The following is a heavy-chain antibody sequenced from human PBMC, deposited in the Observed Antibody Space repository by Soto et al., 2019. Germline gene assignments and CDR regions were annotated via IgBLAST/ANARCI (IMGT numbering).Heavy chain of an antibody. CDR2: VYYDGST. D-gene: IGHD4-17*01. CDR3: HYGGEDY. CDR1: GDSISSSRYY. V-gene: IGHV4-39*01. J-gene: IGHJ4*02. Sequence: SETLSLTCTVSGDSISSSRYYWDWIRQPPGKGLEWIGSVYYDGSTYSKPSLKSRVTISVDTSKNQFSLTLNSVTAADTAVYYCHYGGEDYGGKGTLVTVSS.